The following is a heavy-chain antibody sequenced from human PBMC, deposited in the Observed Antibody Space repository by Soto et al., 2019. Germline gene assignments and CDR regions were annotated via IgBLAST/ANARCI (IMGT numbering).Heavy chain of an antibody. CDR3: ARGQEACFTYYFDY. J-gene: IGHJ4*02. V-gene: IGHV3-48*01. CDR2: ISSSSSTI. CDR1: GFTFSSYS. Sequence: EVQLVESGGGLVQPGGSLRLSCAASGFTFSSYSMNWVRQAPGKGLEWVSYISSSSSTIYYADSVKGRFTISRDNAKNSLYLQMNSLRAEDTAVYYCARGQEACFTYYFDYWGQGTLVTVSS.